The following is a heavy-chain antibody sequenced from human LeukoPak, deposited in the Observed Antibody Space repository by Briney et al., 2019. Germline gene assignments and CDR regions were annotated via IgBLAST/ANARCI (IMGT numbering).Heavy chain of an antibody. Sequence: PSQTLSLTRTVSGGSTSSSSYYWGWIRQPPGKGLEWIGEINHSGSTNYNPSLKSRVTISVDTSKNQFSLKLSSVTAAEPAVYYCARVIFSTSGWYGGFDYWGQGTLVTVSS. CDR2: INHSGST. CDR1: GGSTSSSSYY. CDR3: ARVIFSTSGWYGGFDY. J-gene: IGHJ4*02. V-gene: IGHV4-39*07. D-gene: IGHD6-19*01.